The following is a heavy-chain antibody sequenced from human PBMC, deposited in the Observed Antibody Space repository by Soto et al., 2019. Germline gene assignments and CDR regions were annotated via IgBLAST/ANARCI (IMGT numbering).Heavy chain of an antibody. CDR1: GFTFSVSA. Sequence: PGGSLRLSCAASGFTFSVSALHWVRHPSGRGLEWVGRIRSRGNNYATAYAASMDGRFTISRDDSKNTAYLQLNSLTTEDTAVYYCAKADRTGGSAMVGPDFDYWGQGTLVTVSS. CDR2: IRSRGNNYAT. CDR3: AKADRTGGSAMVGPDFDY. V-gene: IGHV3-73*01. D-gene: IGHD5-18*01. J-gene: IGHJ4*02.